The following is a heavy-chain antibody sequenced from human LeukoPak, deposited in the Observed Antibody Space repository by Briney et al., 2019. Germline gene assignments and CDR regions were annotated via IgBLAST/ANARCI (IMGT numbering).Heavy chain of an antibody. CDR1: GFTFSSSW. V-gene: IGHV3-74*01. CDR3: ASHGYYGSGSYCHH. D-gene: IGHD3-10*01. J-gene: IGHJ4*02. CDR2: ISSDGSST. Sequence: GGSLRLSCAASGFTFSSSWMHWLRQAPGKGLVWVSRISSDGSSTSYADSVKGRFTISRDNAKSTLYLQMNSLRAEDTALYFCASHGYYGSGSYCHHWGQGILVSVSS.